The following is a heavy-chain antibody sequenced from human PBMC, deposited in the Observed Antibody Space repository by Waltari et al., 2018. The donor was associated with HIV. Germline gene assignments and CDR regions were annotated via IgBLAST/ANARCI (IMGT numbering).Heavy chain of an antibody. V-gene: IGHV1-18*01. CDR3: ARGGGSWIQETHYYKAFDV. CDR2: VWAYDGNL. D-gene: IGHD5-18*01. CDR1: GYDFTFSG. J-gene: IGHJ6*01. Sequence: QLLQSGTETRKPGASVKISCKASGYDFTFSGILWVRRVPGAGLVGGGWVWAYDGNLDIDRKFKDRVSLTTDTSTTTAFLEVGSLKVDDTAIYYCARGGGSWIQETHYYKAFDVWGHGTTVIVSS.